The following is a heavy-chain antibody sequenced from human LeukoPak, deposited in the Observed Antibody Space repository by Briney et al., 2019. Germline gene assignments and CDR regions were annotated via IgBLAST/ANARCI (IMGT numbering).Heavy chain of an antibody. Sequence: SGGSLRLSCAASGFTFSSYSMNWVRQAPGEGLEWVSSISSSSSYIYYADSGKGRFTISRDNAKNALYLQMNRPSAEDTAVYYCARGRGATTTFDYWGQGTLVTVSS. V-gene: IGHV3-21*01. CDR2: ISSSSSYI. CDR1: GFTFSSYS. CDR3: ARGRGATTTFDY. J-gene: IGHJ4*02. D-gene: IGHD5-12*01.